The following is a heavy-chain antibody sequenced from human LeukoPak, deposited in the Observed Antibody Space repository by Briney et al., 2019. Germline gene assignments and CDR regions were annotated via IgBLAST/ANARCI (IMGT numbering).Heavy chain of an antibody. Sequence: QTGGSLRLSCTASGFTFGDYAMSWVRQAPGKGLEWVGFIRSKAYGGTTEYAASVKGRFTISRDDSKSIAYLQMNSLKTEDTAVYYCTRSDLLGYCSSTSCYTSPIPDYWGQGTLVTVSP. CDR3: TRSDLLGYCSSTSCYTSPIPDY. CDR1: GFTFGDYA. D-gene: IGHD2-2*01. J-gene: IGHJ4*02. V-gene: IGHV3-49*04. CDR2: IRSKAYGGTT.